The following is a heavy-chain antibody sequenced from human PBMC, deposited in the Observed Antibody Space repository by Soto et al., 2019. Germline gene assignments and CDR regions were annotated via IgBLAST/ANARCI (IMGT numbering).Heavy chain of an antibody. CDR3: ARQIYDSDTGPNSQYYFDS. D-gene: IGHD3-22*01. CDR2: IDPSDSQT. V-gene: IGHV5-10-1*01. J-gene: IGHJ4*02. CDR1: GYSFAGYW. Sequence: PGESLKISCKGSGYSFAGYWITWVRQKPGKGLEWMGRIDPSDSQTYYSPSFRGHVTISVTKSITTVFLQWSSLRASDTAMYYCARQIYDSDTGPNSQYYFDSWGKGTPVTVSS.